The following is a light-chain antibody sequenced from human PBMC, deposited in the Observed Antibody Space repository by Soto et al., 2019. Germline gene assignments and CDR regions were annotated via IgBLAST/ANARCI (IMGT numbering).Light chain of an antibody. CDR1: SSDIGSYNR. Sequence: QSALTQPASVSGSPGQPITISCTGTSSDIGSYNRVSWYQQPPGTAPKLIIYEVNNRPSGVPDRFSGSKSGNTASLTVSGLQAEDEADYYCSSYAGSSNVFGTGTKVTV. CDR3: SSYAGSSNV. CDR2: EVN. V-gene: IGLV2-18*02. J-gene: IGLJ1*01.